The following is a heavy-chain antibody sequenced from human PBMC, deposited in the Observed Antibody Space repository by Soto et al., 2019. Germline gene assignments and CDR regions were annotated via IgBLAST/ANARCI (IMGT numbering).Heavy chain of an antibody. CDR2: IRTKPNNYAT. V-gene: IGHV3-73*01. Sequence: PWGSLRLSCVASGFIFSDSAMHWVRQASGKGLEWVGRIRTKPNNYATAYAASVKGRFTISRDDSKNTAYLQMNSLKTEDTAVNYCTRLGGMDVWGLGTTVTVSS. J-gene: IGHJ6*02. CDR1: GFIFSDSA. CDR3: TRLGGMDV.